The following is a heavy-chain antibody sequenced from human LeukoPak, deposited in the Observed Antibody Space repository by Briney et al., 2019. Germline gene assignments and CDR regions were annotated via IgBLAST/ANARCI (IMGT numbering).Heavy chain of an antibody. CDR3: AREHYSYGSFDY. J-gene: IGHJ4*02. CDR1: GFTYSSYS. D-gene: IGHD5-18*01. Sequence: GGSLRLSCAASGFTYSSYSMNWVRQALGKGLEWVSSISSSSSYISYADSVKGRFTISRDNAKNSLYLQMNSLRAEDTAVYYCAREHYSYGSFDYWGQGTLVTVSS. V-gene: IGHV3-21*01. CDR2: ISSSSSYI.